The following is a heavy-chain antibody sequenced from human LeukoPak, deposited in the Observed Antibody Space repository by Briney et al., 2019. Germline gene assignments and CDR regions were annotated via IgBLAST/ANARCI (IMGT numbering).Heavy chain of an antibody. J-gene: IGHJ5*02. V-gene: IGHV1-46*01. CDR3: AGTYYYDSSGSVASDWFDP. CDR1: GYTFTSYY. Sequence: ASVKVSCKASGYTFTSYYMHWVRQAPGQGLEWMGIINPSGGSTSYAQKFQGRVTMTRDMSTSTVYMELSSLRSEDTAVYYCAGTYYYDSSGSVASDWFDPWGQGTLVTVSS. CDR2: INPSGGST. D-gene: IGHD3-22*01.